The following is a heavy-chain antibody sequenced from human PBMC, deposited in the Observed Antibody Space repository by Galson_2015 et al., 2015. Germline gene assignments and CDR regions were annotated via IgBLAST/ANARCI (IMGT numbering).Heavy chain of an antibody. Sequence: SLRLSCAASGFTFSSYWMSWVRQAPGKGLEWVANIKQDGSEKYYVDSVKGRFTISRDNAKNSLYLQMNSLRAEDTAVYYCARVSTGGSGSFSYYYYGMDVWGQGTTVTVSS. CDR1: GFTFSSYW. V-gene: IGHV3-7*01. CDR2: IKQDGSEK. CDR3: ARVSTGGSGSFSYYYYGMDV. D-gene: IGHD3-10*01. J-gene: IGHJ6*02.